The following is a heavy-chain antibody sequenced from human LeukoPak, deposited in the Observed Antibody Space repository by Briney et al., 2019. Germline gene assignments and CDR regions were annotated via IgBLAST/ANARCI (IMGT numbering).Heavy chain of an antibody. V-gene: IGHV3-74*01. J-gene: IGHJ4*02. CDR2: IKGDGSST. Sequence: SLRLSCXASGFTXXSYWMHWVRHTPGKGLVWVSRIKGDGSSTSYADSVKGRFTISRDNAKNTLYLQMNSLRAEDTAVYYCAKDIWGGTAMVFDYWGQGTLVTVSS. CDR1: GFTXXSYW. D-gene: IGHD5-18*01. CDR3: AKDIWGGTAMVFDY.